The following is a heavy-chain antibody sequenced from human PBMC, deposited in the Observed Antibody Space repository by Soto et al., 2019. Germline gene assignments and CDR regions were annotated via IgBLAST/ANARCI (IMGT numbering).Heavy chain of an antibody. V-gene: IGHV3-48*04. D-gene: IGHD6-19*01. J-gene: IGHJ2*01. CDR3: AVGIAVARGYFDL. CDR1: GFRFSSYS. Sequence: GGSLRLSCAASGFRFSSYSMNWVRQAPGKGPEWVSYIDHSSSSVRYVDSVEGRFTISRDNAKDSLSLQMNSLRVEDTAMYYCAVGIAVARGYFDLWGRGTLVTVSS. CDR2: IDHSSSSV.